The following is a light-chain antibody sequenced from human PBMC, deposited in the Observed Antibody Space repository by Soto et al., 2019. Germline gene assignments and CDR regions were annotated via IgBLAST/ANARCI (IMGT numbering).Light chain of an antibody. J-gene: IGKJ3*01. V-gene: IGKV3-20*01. CDR2: GAS. CDR3: HQYGTAPLT. Sequence: EVVLSQSPGTLCLSPGERATLSCRASQSVAANYLAWYQQKRGQAPRLLIYGASSRATGIPDRFSGSGSGTDFTLTISRLEPEDFSVYYCHQYGTAPLTFGPGTKVDIK. CDR1: QSVAANY.